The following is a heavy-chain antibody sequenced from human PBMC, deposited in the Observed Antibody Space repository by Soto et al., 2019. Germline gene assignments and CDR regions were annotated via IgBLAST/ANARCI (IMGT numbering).Heavy chain of an antibody. Sequence: EVQLLESGGGLVQPGGSLRLSCAASGFTFSSYAMSWVRQAPGKGLEWVSAISGSGGSTYYADSVKGRFTFSRDNSKNTLYLQMNSLRAEDTAVYYCAKGPGGYYGMDVWGQGTTVTVSS. CDR3: AKGPGGYYGMDV. CDR1: GFTFSSYA. V-gene: IGHV3-23*01. J-gene: IGHJ6*02. CDR2: ISGSGGST.